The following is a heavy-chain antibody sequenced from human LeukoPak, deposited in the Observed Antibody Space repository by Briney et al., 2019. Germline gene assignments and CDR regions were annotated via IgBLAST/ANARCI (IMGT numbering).Heavy chain of an antibody. V-gene: IGHV3-53*01. Sequence: GGSLRLSCAASGFTFTTNDMTWVRQAPGKGLEWVSVLYSDGNTKYADSVQGRFTISRDNSKNTLYLEMNSLSPDDTAVYYCARGVEPLAANTLAYWGQGTLVTVSS. D-gene: IGHD1-14*01. CDR1: GFTFTTND. CDR2: LYSDGNT. J-gene: IGHJ4*02. CDR3: ARGVEPLAANTLAY.